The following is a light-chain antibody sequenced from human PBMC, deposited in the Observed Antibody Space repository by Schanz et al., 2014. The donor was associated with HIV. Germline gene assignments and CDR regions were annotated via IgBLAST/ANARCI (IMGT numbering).Light chain of an antibody. V-gene: IGKV3-20*01. CDR3: QQYSSSPRT. CDR1: QSVSSSY. CDR2: GAS. Sequence: EIVLTQSPGTLSLSPGERATLSCRASQSVSSSYLAWYQQKPGQAPRLLIYGASSRATGIPDRFSGSGSGTDFTLTISGLEPEDFAVYYCQQYSSSPRTFGQGTKVEI. J-gene: IGKJ1*01.